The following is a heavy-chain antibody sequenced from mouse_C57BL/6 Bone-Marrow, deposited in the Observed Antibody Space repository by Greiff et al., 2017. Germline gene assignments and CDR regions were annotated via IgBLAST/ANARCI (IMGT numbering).Heavy chain of an antibody. CDR3: ARALMVTTGFAY. CDR1: GYTFTSYT. CDR2: INPSSGYT. J-gene: IGHJ3*01. V-gene: IGHV1-4*01. Sequence: QVQLQPSGAELARPGASVKMSCKASGYTFTSYTMHWVKQRPGQGLEWIGYINPSSGYTKYNQKFKDKATLTADKSSSTAYMQLSSLTSEDSAVYYFARALMVTTGFAYWGEGTLVTVSA. D-gene: IGHD2-2*01.